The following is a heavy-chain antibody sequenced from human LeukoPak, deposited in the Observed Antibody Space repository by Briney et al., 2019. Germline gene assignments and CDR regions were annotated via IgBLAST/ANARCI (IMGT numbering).Heavy chain of an antibody. J-gene: IGHJ4*02. CDR3: TTWFYDIGSHC. CDR2: ISGSGDNT. CDR1: GFTFSSYA. Sequence: GGSLRLSCAASGFTFSSYAMSWVRQVPGKGLEWVSVISGSGDNTYYADSVKGRFTISRDDSKNMLYLQMNSLKTEDTGMYYCTTWFYDIGSHCWGQGTLVIVSS. V-gene: IGHV3-23*01. D-gene: IGHD3-9*01.